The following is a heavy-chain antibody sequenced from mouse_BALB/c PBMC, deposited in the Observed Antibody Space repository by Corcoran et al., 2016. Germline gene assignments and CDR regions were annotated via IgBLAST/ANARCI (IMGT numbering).Heavy chain of an antibody. Sequence: VQLQQSGPELVKPGASINISCKASGYSCTGYIMNWVKQSHGKNLEWIGLINPYNGGTSYNQKFKGKATLTVYKSSSTAYMELLSLTSEDSAGYYCAREYYGSSYVFAYWGQGTLVTVSA. D-gene: IGHD1-1*01. CDR3: AREYYGSSYVFAY. V-gene: IGHV1-18*01. CDR1: GYSCTGYI. CDR2: INPYNGGT. J-gene: IGHJ3*01.